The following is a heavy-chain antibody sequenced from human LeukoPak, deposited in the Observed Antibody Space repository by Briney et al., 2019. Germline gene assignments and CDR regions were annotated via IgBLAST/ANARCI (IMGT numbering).Heavy chain of an antibody. D-gene: IGHD2-2*01. CDR3: ARGAVIPATMGYYGMDV. CDR1: GYTFTNYD. Sequence: ASVKVSCKASGYTFTNYDINWVRQATGQGLEWMGWMSPKSGYTGYAQKFQGRFTMTRNTSISTAYMELSSLRSEDTAVYYCARGAVIPATMGYYGMDVWGQGTTVSVSS. J-gene: IGHJ6*02. CDR2: MSPKSGYT. V-gene: IGHV1-8*01.